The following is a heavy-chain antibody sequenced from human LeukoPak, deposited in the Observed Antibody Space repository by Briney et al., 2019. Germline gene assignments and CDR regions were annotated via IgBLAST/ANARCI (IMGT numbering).Heavy chain of an antibody. CDR2: IYHSGST. J-gene: IGHJ4*02. D-gene: IGHD3-22*01. CDR3: ARAPYDSSGYYDY. CDR1: GGSISSNNW. Sequence: SGTLSLTCAVSGGSISSNNWWSWVRQPPGKGLEWIGEIYHSGSTNYNPSLKSRVIISADKSKNQFSLKLSSVTAADTAVYYCARAPYDSSGYYDYWGQGTLVTVSS. V-gene: IGHV4-4*02.